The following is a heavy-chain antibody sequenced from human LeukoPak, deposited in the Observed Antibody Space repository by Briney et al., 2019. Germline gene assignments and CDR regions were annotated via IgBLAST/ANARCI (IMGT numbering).Heavy chain of an antibody. CDR3: ARGPYYDFWSGYSTDYYYYYMDV. V-gene: IGHV1-69*05. CDR1: GGTFSSYA. Sequence: SVKVSCKASGGTFSSYAISWVRQAPGQGLEWMGGIIPIFGTANYTQKFQGRVTITTDESTSTAYMELSSLRSEDTAVYYCARGPYYDFWSGYSTDYYYYYMDVWGKGTTVTVSS. J-gene: IGHJ6*03. CDR2: IIPIFGTA. D-gene: IGHD3-3*01.